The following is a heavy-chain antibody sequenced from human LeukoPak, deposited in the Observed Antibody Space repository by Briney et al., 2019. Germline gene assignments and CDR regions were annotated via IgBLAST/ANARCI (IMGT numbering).Heavy chain of an antibody. Sequence: ASVKVSCKASGYTLTSYDINWVRQATGQGLEWMGWMNPNSGNTGYAQKFQGRVTMTRNTSISTAYMELSSLRSEDTAVYYCARGRGYSGYAPADYWGQGTLVTVSS. CDR1: GYTLTSYD. V-gene: IGHV1-8*01. D-gene: IGHD5-12*01. CDR2: MNPNSGNT. CDR3: ARGRGYSGYAPADY. J-gene: IGHJ4*02.